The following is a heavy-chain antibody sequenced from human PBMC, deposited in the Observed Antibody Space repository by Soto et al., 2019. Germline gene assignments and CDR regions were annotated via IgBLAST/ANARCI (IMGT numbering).Heavy chain of an antibody. CDR1: GFTFSTYN. Sequence: EVQLVESGGGLVKPEESLRLSCAASGFTFSTYNMKWVRQAPGKGLEWVSSISTSGSYIFYAGSVRGRFTIFRDDAKNSLHLRMNSLRAEDTAVYYCATIGDRDGFDIWGQGTTVIVSS. V-gene: IGHV3-21*06. J-gene: IGHJ3*02. CDR2: ISTSGSYI. CDR3: ATIGDRDGFDI. D-gene: IGHD4-17*01.